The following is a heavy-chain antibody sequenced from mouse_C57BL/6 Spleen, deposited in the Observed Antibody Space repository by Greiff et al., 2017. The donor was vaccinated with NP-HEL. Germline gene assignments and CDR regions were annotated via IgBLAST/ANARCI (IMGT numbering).Heavy chain of an antibody. CDR3: ARSLITTVVADWYFDV. D-gene: IGHD1-1*01. CDR1: GFTFSDYG. V-gene: IGHV5-17*01. Sequence: EVQLVESGGGLVKPGGSLKLSCAASGFTFSDYGMHWVRQAPGKGLEWIAYISSCSSTIYYEDTVKGQFTLSRDNPKNTLVLKMTSLRSEDTAMYYGARSLITTVVADWYFDVWGTGTTVTVSA. CDR2: ISSCSSTI. J-gene: IGHJ1*03.